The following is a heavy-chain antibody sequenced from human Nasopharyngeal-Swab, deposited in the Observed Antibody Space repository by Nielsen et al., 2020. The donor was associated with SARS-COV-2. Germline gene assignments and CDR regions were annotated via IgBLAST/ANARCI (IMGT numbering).Heavy chain of an antibody. D-gene: IGHD6-19*01. J-gene: IGHJ1*01. Sequence: GESLKISCATSGFTFSVYAMNWVRQAPGKGLEWVSYISSSGSTIYYADSVKGRFTISRDNAKNSLYLQMNSLRAEDTAVYYCARGTRAVAGPTGRYFQHWGQGTLVTVSS. CDR1: GFTFSVYA. CDR2: ISSSGSTI. CDR3: ARGTRAVAGPTGRYFQH. V-gene: IGHV3-48*03.